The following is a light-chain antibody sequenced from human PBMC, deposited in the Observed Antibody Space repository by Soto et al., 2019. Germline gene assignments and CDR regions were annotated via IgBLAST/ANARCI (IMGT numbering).Light chain of an antibody. Sequence: DIQMTQSPSTLSASVGDRVTITCRASQSISSWLAWYQQKPGKAPNLLIYKASSLESGVPSRFSGSGSGTAFTLTISSLQPDDFATYFCQQYVTYPLPFGGGTKVEIK. J-gene: IGKJ4*01. V-gene: IGKV1-5*03. CDR2: KAS. CDR3: QQYVTYPLP. CDR1: QSISSW.